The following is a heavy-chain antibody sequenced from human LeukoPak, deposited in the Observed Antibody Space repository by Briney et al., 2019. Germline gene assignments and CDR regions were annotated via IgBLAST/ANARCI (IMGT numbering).Heavy chain of an antibody. D-gene: IGHD6-6*01. J-gene: IGHJ4*02. CDR1: GFTFSSYS. Sequence: PGGSLRLSCAASGFTFSSYSMNWVRQAPGKGLEWVSSISSGSSYIYYADSVKGRFTISRDNAKNSLYLQMNSLRAEDTAVYCCARGGTSSLSSLDYWGQGTLVTVSS. V-gene: IGHV3-21*01. CDR3: ARGGTSSLSSLDY. CDR2: ISSGSSYI.